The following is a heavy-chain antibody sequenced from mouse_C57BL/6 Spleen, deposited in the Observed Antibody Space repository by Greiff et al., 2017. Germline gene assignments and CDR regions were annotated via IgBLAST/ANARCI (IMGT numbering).Heavy chain of an antibody. CDR2: INPNNGGT. CDR1: GYTFTDYN. V-gene: IGHV1-18*01. CDR3: ARRGDDGYPYYFDY. Sequence: VQLQQPGPELVKPGASVKIPCKASGYTFTDYNMDWVKQSHGKSLEWIGDINPNNGGTIYNQKFKGKATLTVDKSSSTAYMELRSLTSEDTAVYYCARRGDDGYPYYFDYWGQGTTLTVSS. D-gene: IGHD2-3*01. J-gene: IGHJ2*01.